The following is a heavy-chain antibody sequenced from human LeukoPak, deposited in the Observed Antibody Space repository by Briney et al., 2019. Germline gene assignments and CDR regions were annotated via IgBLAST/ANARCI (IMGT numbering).Heavy chain of an antibody. CDR1: GGSISSYY. CDR2: IYTSGST. D-gene: IGHD3-22*01. V-gene: IGHV4-4*07. CDR3: ARDPAYYYDSSGSYYFDY. Sequence: PSETLSLTCTVSGGSISSYYWSWIRQPAGKGLEWIGRIYTSGSTNYNPSLKSRVTMSVDTSKNQFSLKLSSVTAADTAVYYCARDPAYYYDSSGSYYFDYWGQGTLVTVSS. J-gene: IGHJ4*02.